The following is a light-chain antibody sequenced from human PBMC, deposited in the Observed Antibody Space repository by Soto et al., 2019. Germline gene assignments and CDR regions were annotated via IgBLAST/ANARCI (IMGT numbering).Light chain of an antibody. V-gene: IGKV1-5*01. CDR3: QQYYSYSWT. J-gene: IGKJ1*01. CDR2: AAS. CDR1: QSISSW. Sequence: DIQMTQSPSTLSASVGDRVTITCRASQSISSWLAWYQQKPGKAPKVLIYAASTLQSGVPSRFSGSGSGTDFTLTISCLQSEDFATYYCQQYYSYSWTFGQGTKVDIK.